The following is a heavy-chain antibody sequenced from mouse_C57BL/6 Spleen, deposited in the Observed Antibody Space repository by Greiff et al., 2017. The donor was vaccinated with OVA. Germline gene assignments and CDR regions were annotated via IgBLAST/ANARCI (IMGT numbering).Heavy chain of an antibody. CDR2: INPSSGYT. D-gene: IGHD1-1*01. V-gene: IGHV1-7*01. J-gene: IGHJ2*01. CDR3: ARSHITTVVAMDY. Sequence: LQESGAELVKPGASVKLSCKASGYTFTSYWMHWVKQRPGQGLEWIGYINPSSGYTKYNQKFKDKATLTADKSSSTAYMQLSSLTYEDSAVYYCARSHITTVVAMDYWGQGTTLTVSS. CDR1: GYTFTSYW.